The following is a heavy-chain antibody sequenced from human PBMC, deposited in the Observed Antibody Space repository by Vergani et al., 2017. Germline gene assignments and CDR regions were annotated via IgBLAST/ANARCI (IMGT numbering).Heavy chain of an antibody. Sequence: EVQLVPSGAEVKTPGASLMISCKSSGYSFTSYWICWVRQLPGEGLEWMGISYPGDSDTRYSPSFQGQVTISADKSISTDYLQWSSLTASDTAMYYCASGSEAGIPLFDYWGQGTLVTVSS. CDR1: GYSFTSYW. J-gene: IGHJ4*02. CDR3: ASGSEAGIPLFDY. D-gene: IGHD2-15*01. CDR2: SYPGDSDT. V-gene: IGHV5-51*01.